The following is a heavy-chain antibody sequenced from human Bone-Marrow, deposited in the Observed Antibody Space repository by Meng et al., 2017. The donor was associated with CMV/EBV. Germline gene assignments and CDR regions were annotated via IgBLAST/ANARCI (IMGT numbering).Heavy chain of an antibody. Sequence: ASEMVSCKASGYTFTSYGISWVRQAPGQGLEWMGWISAYNGNTNYAQKLQGRVTMTTDTSTSTVYMELRSLRSDDTAVYYCARVAGGHDAFDIWGQGTMVTVSS. V-gene: IGHV1-18*01. CDR1: GYTFTSYG. D-gene: IGHD2-15*01. CDR2: ISAYNGNT. CDR3: ARVAGGHDAFDI. J-gene: IGHJ3*02.